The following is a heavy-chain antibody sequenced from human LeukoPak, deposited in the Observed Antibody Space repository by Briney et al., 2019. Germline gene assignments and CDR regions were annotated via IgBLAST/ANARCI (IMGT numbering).Heavy chain of an antibody. D-gene: IGHD4-23*01. J-gene: IGHJ6*02. CDR1: GGSISSSSYY. CDR2: IYYSGST. V-gene: IGHV4-39*01. CDR3: ARLTPSGGYYYYYYGMDV. Sequence: SETLSLTCTVSGGSISSSSYYWGWTRQPPGKGLEWIVSIYYSGSTYYNPSLKSRVTISVDTSKNQFSLKLSSVTAADTAVYYCARLTPSGGYYYYYYGMDVWGQGTTVTVSS.